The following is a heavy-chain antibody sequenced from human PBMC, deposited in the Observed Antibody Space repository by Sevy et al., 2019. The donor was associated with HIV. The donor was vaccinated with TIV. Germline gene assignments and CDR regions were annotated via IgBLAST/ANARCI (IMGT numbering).Heavy chain of an antibody. D-gene: IGHD2-2*01. J-gene: IGHJ4*02. V-gene: IGHV3-7*01. Sequence: GGSLRLSCAASGFNINTCWMNWVRQAPGKGLEWVANIKYDGSEIYYVDSVRGRFTISKDNARNLVYLQMNSLRAEDTALYYCVRAIVIEGSFWGQGTLVTVSS. CDR3: VRAIVIEGSF. CDR1: GFNINTCW. CDR2: IKYDGSEI.